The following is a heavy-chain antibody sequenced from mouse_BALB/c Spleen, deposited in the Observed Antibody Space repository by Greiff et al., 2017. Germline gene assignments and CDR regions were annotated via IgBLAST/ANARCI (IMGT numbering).Heavy chain of an antibody. V-gene: IGHV7-3*02. CDR2: IRNKANGYTT. J-gene: IGHJ2*01. CDR3: ARGGEGFDY. Sequence: EVMLVESGGGLVQPGGSLRLSCATSGFTFTDYYMSWVRQPPGKALEWLGFIRNKANGYTTEYSASVKGRFTISRDNSQSILYLQMNTLRAEDSATYYCARGGEGFDYWGQGTTLTVSS. CDR1: GFTFTDYY.